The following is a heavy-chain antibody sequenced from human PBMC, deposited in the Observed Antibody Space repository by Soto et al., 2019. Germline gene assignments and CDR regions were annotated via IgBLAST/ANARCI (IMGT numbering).Heavy chain of an antibody. V-gene: IGHV3-23*01. CDR1: GFTFSIYA. CDR3: AGRGSGWYWLY. D-gene: IGHD6-19*01. Sequence: VGSLRLSCAASGFTFSIYAMTWVRQAPGKGLEWVSAISDGGGSTYYADSVKGRFTVSRDNSKSTLYLQMNSLRAEDTAVYYCAGRGSGWYWLYWGQGTLVTVSS. J-gene: IGHJ4*02. CDR2: ISDGGGST.